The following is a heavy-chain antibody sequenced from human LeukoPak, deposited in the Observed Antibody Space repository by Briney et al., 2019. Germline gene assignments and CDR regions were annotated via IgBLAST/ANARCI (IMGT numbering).Heavy chain of an antibody. CDR3: ARGPTGYYYTSGSYGQYYFDY. CDR1: GFTLRSYT. Sequence: GGSLRLSCAASGFTLRSYTMNWVRQAPGKGLEWVSSIGISSNKIYYADSVKGRFIISRDNAKNSLYPQMNSLRAEDTAVYYCARGPTGYYYTSGSYGQYYFDYWGQGALVTVSS. J-gene: IGHJ4*02. D-gene: IGHD3-10*01. V-gene: IGHV3-21*01. CDR2: IGISSNKI.